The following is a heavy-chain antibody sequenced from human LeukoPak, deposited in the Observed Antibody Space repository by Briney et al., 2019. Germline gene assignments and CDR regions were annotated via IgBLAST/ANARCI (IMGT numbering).Heavy chain of an antibody. CDR1: GFTFSSYW. CDR3: ARAGGGYSYGHQGY. D-gene: IGHD5-18*01. J-gene: IGHJ4*02. CDR2: INRDGSST. V-gene: IGHV3-74*01. Sequence: GGSLRLSCAASGFTFSSYWMHWVRQAPGKGLVWVSRINRDGSSTSYADSVKGRFTISRDNAKNTLYLQMNSLRAEDTAVYYCARAGGGYSYGHQGYWGQGTLVTVSS.